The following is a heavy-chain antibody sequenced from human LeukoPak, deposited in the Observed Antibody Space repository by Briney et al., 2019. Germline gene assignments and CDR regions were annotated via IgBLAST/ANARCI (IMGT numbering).Heavy chain of an antibody. Sequence: SETLSLTCTVSGGSISSGGYYWSWIRQPPGKGLEWIGYIYHSGSTYYNPSLKSRVTISVDRSKNQISLKLSSVTAADTAVYYCAREYDSSGYYDYWGQGTLVTVSS. CDR1: GGSISSGGYY. J-gene: IGHJ4*02. D-gene: IGHD3-22*01. CDR2: IYHSGST. CDR3: AREYDSSGYYDY. V-gene: IGHV4-30-2*01.